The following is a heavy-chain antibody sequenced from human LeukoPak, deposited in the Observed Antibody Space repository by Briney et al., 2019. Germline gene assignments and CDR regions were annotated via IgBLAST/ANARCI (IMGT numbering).Heavy chain of an antibody. D-gene: IGHD6-13*01. Sequence: PGGTLRLSCAASGFTFSTYGMNWVRQAPGKGLEWVSGISPSGEITYYIDSVKGRFTISRDNSKYTVSLQMNSLRAGDTAVYYCARVKGGSSWNYYYYYMDVWGKGTTVTISS. CDR1: GFTFSTYG. CDR2: ISPSGEIT. V-gene: IGHV3-23*01. CDR3: ARVKGGSSWNYYYYYMDV. J-gene: IGHJ6*03.